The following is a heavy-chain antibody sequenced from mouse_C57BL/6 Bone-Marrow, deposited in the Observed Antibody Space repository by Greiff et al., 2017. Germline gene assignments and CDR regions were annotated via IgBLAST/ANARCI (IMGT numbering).Heavy chain of an antibody. Sequence: VQLQQSGPELVKPGASVKISCKASGYSFTGYYMNWVKQSPEKSLEWIGEINPSTGGTTYNQKFKAKATLTVDKSSSTAYMQLKSLTSEDSAVYYCARSGDYVFAYWGQGTLVTVSA. D-gene: IGHD2-4*01. CDR2: INPSTGGT. V-gene: IGHV1-42*01. CDR1: GYSFTGYY. CDR3: ARSGDYVFAY. J-gene: IGHJ3*01.